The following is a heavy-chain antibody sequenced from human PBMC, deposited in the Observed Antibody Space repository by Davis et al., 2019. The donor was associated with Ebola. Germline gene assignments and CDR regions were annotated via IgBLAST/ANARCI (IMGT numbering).Heavy chain of an antibody. J-gene: IGHJ4*02. V-gene: IGHV3-33*01. CDR2: IWYDGSNK. CDR3: ARLTTRYYYDSSGYYPSYFDY. CDR1: GFTFSSYG. D-gene: IGHD3-22*01. Sequence: GESLKISCAASGFTFSSYGMHWVRQAPGKGLEWVAVIWYDGSNKYYADSVKGRFTISRDNSKNTLYLQMNSLRAEDTAVYYCARLTTRYYYDSSGYYPSYFDYWGQGTLVTVSS.